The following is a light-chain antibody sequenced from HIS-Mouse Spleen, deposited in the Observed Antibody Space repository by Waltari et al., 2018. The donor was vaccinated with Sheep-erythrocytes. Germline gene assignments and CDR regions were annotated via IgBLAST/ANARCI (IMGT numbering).Light chain of an antibody. CDR1: CSDVGSYNL. CDR3: CSYAGSSTWV. CDR2: QGS. V-gene: IGLV2-23*01. J-gene: IGLJ3*02. Sequence: QSALTQPASVSGSPGQSITISCTGTCSDVGSYNLLPWYHQHPGQVPKLLIYQGSKRPSGVSTRFFGSKSGNTASLTISGLQAEDEADYYCCSYAGSSTWVFGGGTKLTVL.